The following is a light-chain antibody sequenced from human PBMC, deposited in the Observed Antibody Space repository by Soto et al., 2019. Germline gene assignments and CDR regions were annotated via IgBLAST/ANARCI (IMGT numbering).Light chain of an antibody. CDR1: QSVSSYS. Sequence: ENVLTQSPGTLSLSPGERATLSRRASQSVSSYSLAWYQQKPGQAPRLVMYGTSNRATGIPDRFSGSGSGTDFTLTISRLEPEDFAVYYCQQYDSSPRTFGQGTKVDIK. CDR3: QQYDSSPRT. V-gene: IGKV3-20*01. J-gene: IGKJ1*01. CDR2: GTS.